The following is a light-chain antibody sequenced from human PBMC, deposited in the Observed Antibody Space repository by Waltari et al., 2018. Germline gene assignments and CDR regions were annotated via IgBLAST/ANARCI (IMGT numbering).Light chain of an antibody. CDR1: SGHSSNI. V-gene: IGLV4-69*01. CDR2: VNSDGSH. J-gene: IGLJ3*02. Sequence: ASVKLTCTLSSGHSSNIIAWLQQRPERGPRYLMKVNSDGSHSKGDDIPDRFSGSSSGAERYLTISSLQSEDEADYYCETGGHGTWVFGGGTKLTVL. CDR3: ETGGHGTWV.